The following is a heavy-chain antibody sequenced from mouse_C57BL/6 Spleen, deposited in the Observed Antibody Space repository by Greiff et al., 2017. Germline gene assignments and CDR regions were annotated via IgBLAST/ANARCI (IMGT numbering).Heavy chain of an antibody. Sequence: QVQLQQPGAELVKPGASVKMSCKASGYTFTSYWITWVKQRPGQGLEWIGDIYPGSGSTNYNEKFKSKATLTVDTSSSTAYMQRSSLTSEDSAVYYCARGDGSSEYYAMDYWGQGTSVTVSS. D-gene: IGHD1-1*01. CDR2: IYPGSGST. V-gene: IGHV1-55*01. CDR1: GYTFTSYW. J-gene: IGHJ4*01. CDR3: ARGDGSSEYYAMDY.